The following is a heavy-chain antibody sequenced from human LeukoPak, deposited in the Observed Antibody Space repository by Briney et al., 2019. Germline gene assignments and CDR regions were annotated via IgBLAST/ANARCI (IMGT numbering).Heavy chain of an antibody. D-gene: IGHD3-3*01. J-gene: IGHJ6*03. CDR1: GYTFTGYY. V-gene: IGHV1-2*02. CDR2: INPNSGGT. Sequence: ASVKVSCKASGYTFTGYYMHWVRQAPGQGLEWMGWINPNSGGTNYAQKFQGRVTMTRDTSISTAYMELSRLRSDDTAVYYCARDLTIWSGYLGYYYYYMDVWGKGTTVTVSS. CDR3: ARDLTIWSGYLGYYYYYMDV.